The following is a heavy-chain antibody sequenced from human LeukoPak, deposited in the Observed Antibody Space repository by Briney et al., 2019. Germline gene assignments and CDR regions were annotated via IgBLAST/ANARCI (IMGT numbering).Heavy chain of an antibody. CDR2: IYYSGST. D-gene: IGHD4-23*01. CDR1: GGSISSYY. CDR3: ARGSSSTVVAAEYFQH. Sequence: PSETLSLTCTVSGGSISSYYWSWIRQPPGKGLEWIGYIYYSGSTNSSPSLKSRVTISVDTSKNQFSLKLSSVTAADTAVYYCARGSSSTVVAAEYFQHWGQGTLVTVSS. J-gene: IGHJ1*01. V-gene: IGHV4-59*01.